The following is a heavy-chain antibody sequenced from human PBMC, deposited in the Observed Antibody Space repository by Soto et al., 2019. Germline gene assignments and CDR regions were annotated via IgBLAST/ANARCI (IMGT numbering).Heavy chain of an antibody. V-gene: IGHV3-23*01. Sequence: GGSLRLSCAASGFTFRSYAVSWVRQAPGKGPEWMSSISGSGSTIYYADSVKGRFTISRDNSKNTLYLQMSSLRAEDTAVYHCAKVFYYYDSSGYYYFDHWGQGTLVTVSS. CDR3: AKVFYYYDSSGYYYFDH. J-gene: IGHJ4*02. CDR1: GFTFRSYA. CDR2: ISGSGSTI. D-gene: IGHD3-22*01.